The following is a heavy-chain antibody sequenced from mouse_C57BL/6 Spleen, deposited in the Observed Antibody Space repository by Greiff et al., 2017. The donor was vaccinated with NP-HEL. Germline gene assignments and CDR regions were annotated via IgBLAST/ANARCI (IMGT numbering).Heavy chain of an antibody. V-gene: IGHV1-77*01. D-gene: IGHD5-1*01. Sequence: QVQLQQSGAELVKPGASVKLSCKASGYTFTDYTINWVKQSTGQGLEWIGGIYPKSGTTNYNEKFKGKATLTADQSSSTAYMELNSLTSEDSAVDYCARREYEYYYYGLEYWGQGTPVTVSA. CDR1: GYTFTDYT. CDR3: ARREYEYYYYGLEY. CDR2: IYPKSGTT. J-gene: IGHJ4*01.